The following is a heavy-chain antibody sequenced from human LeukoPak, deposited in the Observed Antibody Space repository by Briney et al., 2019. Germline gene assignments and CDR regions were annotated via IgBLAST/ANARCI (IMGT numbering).Heavy chain of an antibody. J-gene: IGHJ4*02. CDR1: GYTFTGYY. V-gene: IGHV1-2*06. D-gene: IGHD3-22*01. Sequence: GASVKVSCKASGYTFTGYYMHWVRQAPGQGLEWMGRINPNSGGTNYARKFQGRVTMTRDTSISTAYMELSRLRSDDTAVYYCARGDDYYDSSGYYSPYPRDYWGQGTLVTVSS. CDR3: ARGDDYYDSSGYYSPYPRDY. CDR2: INPNSGGT.